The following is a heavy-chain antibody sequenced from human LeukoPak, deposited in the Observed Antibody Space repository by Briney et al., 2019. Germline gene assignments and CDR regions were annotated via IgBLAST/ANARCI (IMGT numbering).Heavy chain of an antibody. CDR2: ISAYNGNT. D-gene: IGHD3-10*01. V-gene: IGHV1-18*01. Sequence: ASVKVSCKASGYTFTSYGISWVRQAPGQGLEWMGWISAYNGNTNYAQKLQGRVTMTRNTSISTAYMELSSLRSDDTAIYYCARDQAYYYGSGSYTDYWGQGTLVTVSS. J-gene: IGHJ4*02. CDR3: ARDQAYYYGSGSYTDY. CDR1: GYTFTSYG.